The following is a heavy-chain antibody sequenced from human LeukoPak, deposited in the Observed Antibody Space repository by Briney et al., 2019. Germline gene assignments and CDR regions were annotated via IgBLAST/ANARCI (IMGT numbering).Heavy chain of an antibody. J-gene: IGHJ3*01. Sequence: PSETLSLTCTVSGSISSYYWSWIRQPPGEGLEWIGYIYTSGTTNYNPSLKSRVTISVDTSKIQFSLDLSSVTAADSAVYYCARQKCTSASCLTKNAFDVWGQGTMVTVSS. CDR3: ARQKCTSASCLTKNAFDV. CDR2: IYTSGTT. CDR1: GSISSYY. D-gene: IGHD2-2*01. V-gene: IGHV4-4*09.